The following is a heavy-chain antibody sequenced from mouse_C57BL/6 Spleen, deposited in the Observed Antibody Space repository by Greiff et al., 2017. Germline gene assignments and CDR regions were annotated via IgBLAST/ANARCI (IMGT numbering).Heavy chain of an antibody. D-gene: IGHD3-2*02. CDR1: GYTFTDYN. CDR2: INPNNGGT. V-gene: IGHV1-22*01. J-gene: IGHJ3*01. Sequence: EVKLMESGPELVKPGASVKMSCKASGYTFTDYNMHWVKQSHGKSLEWIGYINPNNGGTSYNQKFKGKATLTVNKSSSTAYMELRSLTSEDSAVYYCAREDSSGYVAWFAYWGQGTLVTVSA. CDR3: AREDSSGYVAWFAY.